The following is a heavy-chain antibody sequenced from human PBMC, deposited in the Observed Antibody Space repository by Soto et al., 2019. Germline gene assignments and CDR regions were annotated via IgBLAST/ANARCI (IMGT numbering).Heavy chain of an antibody. CDR2: ISYDGSNK. CDR1: VFTFSSYG. CDR3: AKGDCGGDCFAFDI. D-gene: IGHD2-21*02. J-gene: IGHJ3*02. Sequence: RWSLRLSCAASVFTFSSYGMHWFRQAPGKGLEWVAVISYDGSNKYYADSVKGRFTISRDNSKNTLYLQMNSLRAEDTAVYYCAKGDCGGDCFAFDIWGQGTMVTVSS. V-gene: IGHV3-30*18.